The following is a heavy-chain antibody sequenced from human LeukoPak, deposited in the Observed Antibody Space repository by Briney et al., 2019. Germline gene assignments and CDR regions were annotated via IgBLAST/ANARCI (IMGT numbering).Heavy chain of an antibody. V-gene: IGHV4-39*07. J-gene: IGHJ4*02. CDR2: VYYTGTT. Sequence: SETLSLTCIVSGDSLFGNTYHWGWLRQPPGKELEWIASVYYTGTTYYNPSLRSRVTMSVDTSQNQFSLRLTSVTAADTAVYYCVRNPGAKYYFDYWGQGTLVSVSS. D-gene: IGHD1-26*01. CDR3: VRNPGAKYYFDY. CDR1: GDSLFGNTYH.